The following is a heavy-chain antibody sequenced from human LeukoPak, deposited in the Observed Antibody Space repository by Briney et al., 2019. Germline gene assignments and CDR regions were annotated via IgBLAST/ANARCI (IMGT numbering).Heavy chain of an antibody. V-gene: IGHV3-64*01. D-gene: IGHD6-19*01. CDR2: ISSNGGST. CDR1: GFTFSSYA. J-gene: IGHJ4*02. Sequence: GGSLRLSCAASGFTFSSYAMHWVRQAPGKGLEYVSAISSNGGSTYYANSVKGRFTISRDNSKNTLYLQMNSLRAEDTAVYYCATRAVAGGSEFDYWGQGTLVTVSS. CDR3: ATRAVAGGSEFDY.